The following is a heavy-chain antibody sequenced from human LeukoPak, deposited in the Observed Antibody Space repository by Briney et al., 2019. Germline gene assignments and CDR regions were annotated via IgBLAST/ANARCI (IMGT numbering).Heavy chain of an antibody. V-gene: IGHV4-34*01. D-gene: IGHD6-19*01. CDR3: ARGLAVAGRYYYYGMDV. Sequence: SETLSLTCAVYGGSFSGYYWSWIRQPPGKELEWIGEINHSGSTNYNPSLKSRVTISVDTSKNQFSLKLSSVTAADTAVYYCARGLAVAGRYYYYGMDVWGKGTTVTVSS. J-gene: IGHJ6*04. CDR2: INHSGST. CDR1: GGSFSGYY.